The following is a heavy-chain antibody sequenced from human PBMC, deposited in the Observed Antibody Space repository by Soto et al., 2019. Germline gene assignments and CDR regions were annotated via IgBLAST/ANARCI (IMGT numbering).Heavy chain of an antibody. CDR3: ARVGVFGATTIDY. Sequence: QVQLQESGPGLVKPSQTLSLTRTVSGGSISSGDYYWSWIRQPPGKGLEWIGYIYYSGSTYYNPSLKSRVTISVDTSKNQFSLKLSSVTAADTAVYYCARVGVFGATTIDYWGQGTLVTVSS. CDR2: IYYSGST. V-gene: IGHV4-30-4*01. J-gene: IGHJ4*02. D-gene: IGHD3-10*02. CDR1: GGSISSGDYY.